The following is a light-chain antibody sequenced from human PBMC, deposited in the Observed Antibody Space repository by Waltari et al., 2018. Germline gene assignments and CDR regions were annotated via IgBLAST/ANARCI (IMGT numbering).Light chain of an antibody. J-gene: IGLJ1*01. CDR3: AAWDDSLNGYV. Sequence: QSVLTPPPSASGTPGQRVTIPCSGSSSNLGSNTAQWYQQLPGTAPKLLIYSNNQRPSGVPDRFSGSKSGTSASLAISGLQSEDEADYYCAAWDDSLNGYVFGTGTKVTVL. CDR1: SSNLGSNT. CDR2: SNN. V-gene: IGLV1-44*01.